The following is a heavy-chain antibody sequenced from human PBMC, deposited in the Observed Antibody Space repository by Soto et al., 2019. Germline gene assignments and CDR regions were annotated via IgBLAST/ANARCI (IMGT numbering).Heavy chain of an antibody. D-gene: IGHD3-16*01. J-gene: IGHJ6*02. V-gene: IGHV1-18*01. CDR2: ISAYNGKT. CDR3: ARDLPYVLYYYYGMDV. CDR1: GYTFTSYG. Sequence: QVQLVQSGAEVKKPGASVKVSCKASGYTFTSYGISWVRQAPGQGLEWMGWISAYNGKTNYAQKLQGRVTMTTATSTSTAYMELRSLRSDDTAVYYCARDLPYVLYYYYGMDVWGQGTTVTVSS.